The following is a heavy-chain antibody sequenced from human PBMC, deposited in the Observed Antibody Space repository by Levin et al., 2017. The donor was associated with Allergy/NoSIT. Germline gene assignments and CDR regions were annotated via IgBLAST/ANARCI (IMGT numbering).Heavy chain of an antibody. J-gene: IGHJ4*02. CDR1: GNTFTNYG. D-gene: IGHD2-15*01. CDR2: INTDTGNP. CDR3: ARAGVGYCSSGSCSLDY. V-gene: IGHV7-4-1*02. Sequence: PGASVKVSCKASGNTFTNYGMNWVRQAPGQGLEWMGWINTDTGNPTYAQGFTGRFVFSLDTSVSTAYLQISSLKVEDTAVYYCARAGVGYCSSGSCSLDYWGQGTLVTVSS.